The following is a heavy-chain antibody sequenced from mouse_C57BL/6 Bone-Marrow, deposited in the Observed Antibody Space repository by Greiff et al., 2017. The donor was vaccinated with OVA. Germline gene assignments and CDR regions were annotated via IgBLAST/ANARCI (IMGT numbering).Heavy chain of an antibody. Sequence: QVQLKQPGAELVKPGASVKLSCKASGYTFTSYWMHWVKQRPGRGLEWIGRIDPNSGGTKYNEKFKSKATLTVDKPSSTAYMQLSSLTSEDSAVYYCARSTTVVATNFDYWGQGTTLTVSS. CDR1: GYTFTSYW. CDR2: IDPNSGGT. D-gene: IGHD1-1*01. CDR3: ARSTTVVATNFDY. V-gene: IGHV1-72*01. J-gene: IGHJ2*01.